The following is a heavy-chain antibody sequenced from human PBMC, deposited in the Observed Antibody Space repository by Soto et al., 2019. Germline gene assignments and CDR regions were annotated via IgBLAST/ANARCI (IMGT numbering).Heavy chain of an antibody. V-gene: IGHV4-4*02. CDR3: ARASDSYCSGGSCYSSLNDAFDI. D-gene: IGHD2-15*01. CDR1: SGSISSSNW. Sequence: QVQLQESGPGLVKPSGTLSLTCAVSSGSISSSNWWSWVRQPPGKGLEWIGEIYHSGSTNYNPSLTSRVTISVYQSKNHFSLTLSSVTAADTAVYYCARASDSYCSGGSCYSSLNDAFDIWGQGTMVTVSS. J-gene: IGHJ3*02. CDR2: IYHSGST.